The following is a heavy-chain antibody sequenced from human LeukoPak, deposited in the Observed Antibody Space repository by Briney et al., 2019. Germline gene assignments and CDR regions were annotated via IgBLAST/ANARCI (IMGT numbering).Heavy chain of an antibody. CDR1: GGSFSGYY. CDR2: INHSGST. D-gene: IGHD6-13*01. Sequence: KPSETLSLTCAVYGGSFSGYYWSWVRQPPGKGLEWIGEINHSGSTNYNPSLKSRVTISVDTSKNQFSLKLSSVTAADTAVYYCAGLLYSNRKTPENNWFDPWGQGTLVTVSS. J-gene: IGHJ5*02. CDR3: AGLLYSNRKTPENNWFDP. V-gene: IGHV4-34*01.